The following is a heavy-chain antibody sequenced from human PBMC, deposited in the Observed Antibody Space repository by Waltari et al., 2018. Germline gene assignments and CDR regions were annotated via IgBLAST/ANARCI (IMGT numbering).Heavy chain of an antibody. Sequence: EVQLVESGGGLVQPGGSLRLSCAASGLSFSNYWMTWVRQASGKGPEGVANIKQDGREKFYLDSVKGRFTISRDNAKSSLYLQMNNLRVEDTAVYYCTRGGRDSSWYWRDWGQGTLVTVSS. CDR2: IKQDGREK. J-gene: IGHJ4*02. CDR3: TRGGRDSSWYWRD. V-gene: IGHV3-7*01. CDR1: GLSFSNYW. D-gene: IGHD6-13*01.